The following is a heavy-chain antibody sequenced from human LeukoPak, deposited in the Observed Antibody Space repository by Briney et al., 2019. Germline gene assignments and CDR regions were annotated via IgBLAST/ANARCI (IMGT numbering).Heavy chain of an antibody. J-gene: IGHJ5*02. CDR3: AVYYYGSGTPPFDP. D-gene: IGHD3-10*01. Sequence: SVKVSCKASGGTFSSYAISWVRQAPGQGLERMGGIIPIFGTANYAQKFQGRVTITADKSTSTAYMELSSLRSEDMAVYYCAVYYYGSGTPPFDPWGQGTLVTVSS. V-gene: IGHV1-69*06. CDR1: GGTFSSYA. CDR2: IIPIFGTA.